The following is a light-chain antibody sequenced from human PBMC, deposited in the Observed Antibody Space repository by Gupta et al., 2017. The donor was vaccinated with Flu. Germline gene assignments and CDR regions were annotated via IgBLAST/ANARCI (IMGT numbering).Light chain of an antibody. J-gene: IGKJ4*01. CDR3: QQRSNWPLALT. V-gene: IGKV3-11*01. CDR2: DAS. Sequence: EIVLTQSPATLSLSPGERATLSCRASQSVSSYLAWYQQKPGQAPRLLIYDASNRATGIPARFSGSGSGTDFTLTISSLEPEDFAVYYCQQRSNWPLALTFGGGTRWRSN. CDR1: QSVSSY.